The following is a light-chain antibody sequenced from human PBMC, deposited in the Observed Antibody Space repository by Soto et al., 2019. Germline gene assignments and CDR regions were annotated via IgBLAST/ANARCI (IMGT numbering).Light chain of an antibody. CDR2: EVT. Sequence: QSVRTQPASVSGSPGQSITISCTGASSDVGAYGYVSWYQQHPGKAPQLMIYEVTNRPSGISYRFSGSKSGNTASLTISGLQAEDEADYYCSSYSSSSTLYVFGTGTKVTV. CDR3: SSYSSSSTLYV. CDR1: SSDVGAYGY. V-gene: IGLV2-14*01. J-gene: IGLJ1*01.